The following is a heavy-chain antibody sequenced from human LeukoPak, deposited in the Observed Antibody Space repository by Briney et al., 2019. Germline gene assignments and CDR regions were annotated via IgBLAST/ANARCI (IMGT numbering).Heavy chain of an antibody. CDR2: INTNTGNP. CDR1: GGTFSSYA. J-gene: IGHJ4*02. Sequence: ASVKVSCKASGGTFSSYAISWVRQAPGQGLEWMGWINTNTGNPTYAQGSTGRFVFSLDTSVSTTYLQISSLETEDTAIYYCARSNNDGDYLGVGFDYWGQGALVTVSS. V-gene: IGHV7-4-1*02. D-gene: IGHD4-17*01. CDR3: ARSNNDGDYLGVGFDY.